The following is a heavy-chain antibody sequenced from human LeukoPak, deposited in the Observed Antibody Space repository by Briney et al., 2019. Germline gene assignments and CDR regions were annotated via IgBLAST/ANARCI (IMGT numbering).Heavy chain of an antibody. CDR2: IYYSGST. J-gene: IGHJ3*02. CDR1: GGSISSGGYY. Sequence: SETLSLTCTVSGGSISSGGYYWSWIRQHPGKGLEWIGYIYYSGSTYYNPSLKSRVTISVDTSKNQFSLKLSSVTAADTAVYYCARVKEASNPRDAFDIWGQGTMVTVSS. V-gene: IGHV4-31*03. CDR3: ARVKEASNPRDAFDI. D-gene: IGHD6-6*01.